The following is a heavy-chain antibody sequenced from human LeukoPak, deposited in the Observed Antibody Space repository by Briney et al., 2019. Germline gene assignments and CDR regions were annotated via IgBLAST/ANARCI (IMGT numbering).Heavy chain of an antibody. D-gene: IGHD4-23*01. Sequence: GGSLRLSCAASGFTFDDYAMHWVRQAPGKGLEWVSGISWNSGSIGYADSVKGRFTISRDNAKNTLYLQMNSLRAEDTAVYYCARDLFARTYYGGNKSQDYWGQGTLVTVSS. J-gene: IGHJ4*02. CDR1: GFTFDDYA. CDR2: ISWNSGSI. CDR3: ARDLFARTYYGGNKSQDY. V-gene: IGHV3-9*01.